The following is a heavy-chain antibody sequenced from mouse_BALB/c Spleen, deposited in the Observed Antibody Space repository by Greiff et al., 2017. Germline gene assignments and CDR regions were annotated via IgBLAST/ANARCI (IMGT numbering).Heavy chain of an antibody. CDR3: ARYPDGYYGDYYAMDY. D-gene: IGHD2-3*01. CDR1: GDSITSGY. Sequence: VQLKESGPSLVKPSQTLSLTCSVTGDSITSGYWNWIRKFPGNKLEYMGYISYSGSTYYNPSLKSRISITRDTSKNQYYLQLNSVTTEDTATYYCARYPDGYYGDYYAMDYWGQGTSVTVSS. CDR2: ISYSGST. J-gene: IGHJ4*01. V-gene: IGHV3-8*02.